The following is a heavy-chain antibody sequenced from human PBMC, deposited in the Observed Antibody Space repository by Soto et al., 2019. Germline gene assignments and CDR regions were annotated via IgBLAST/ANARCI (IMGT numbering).Heavy chain of an antibody. CDR2: ISGSGGST. Sequence: EVQLLESGGGXVXXXXSLRLSXAXXGXXFSXYXXXWVRXAPGKGLEWVSAISGSGGSTYYADSVKGRFTSSRDNSKNTLYLQMNSLRAEDTAVYYCAAPRGSEGETYYYYYYMDVWGKGTTVTVSS. J-gene: IGHJ6*03. D-gene: IGHD3-10*01. CDR3: AAPRGSEGETYYYYYYMDV. V-gene: IGHV3-23*01. CDR1: GXXFSXYX.